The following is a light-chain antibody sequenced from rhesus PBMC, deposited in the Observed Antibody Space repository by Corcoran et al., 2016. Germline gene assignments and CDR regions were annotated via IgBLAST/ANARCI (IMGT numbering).Light chain of an antibody. CDR2: EVS. CDR3: MQALEFPFT. CDR1: QSLLDAESGDTW. V-gene: IGKV2-104*02. J-gene: IGKJ4*01. Sequence: EIVMTQTPLSLPVTPGEPASISCRSTQSLLDAESGDTWLDWYLQKPGQFPQFLISEVSNRASGVPDRVRGRGSDTDFTLKISRVGAEDVGIYYCMQALEFPFTFGGGTKVEIK.